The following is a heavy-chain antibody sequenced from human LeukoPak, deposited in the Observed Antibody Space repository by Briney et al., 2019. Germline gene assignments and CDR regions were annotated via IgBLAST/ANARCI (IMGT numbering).Heavy chain of an antibody. J-gene: IGHJ4*02. CDR2: ISLDGNNE. V-gene: IGHV3-30-3*01. Sequence: PGGSLRLSCAASGFTFRNYYMHWVRQAPGKGLEWVAVISLDGNNEYYADSVKGRFTISRDNSKSTLYLQMNSLRAEDTAVYYCATVFGYDGSGSSDYWGQGALVTVSS. CDR3: ATVFGYDGSGSSDY. CDR1: GFTFRNYY. D-gene: IGHD3-10*01.